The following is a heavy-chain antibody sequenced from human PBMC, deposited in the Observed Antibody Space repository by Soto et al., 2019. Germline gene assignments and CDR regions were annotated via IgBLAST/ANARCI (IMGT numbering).Heavy chain of an antibody. Sequence: QVQLVQSGAEVKKPGSSVKVSCKASGGTFSSYALSWVRQAPGQGLEWMGGIIHIFGTANYAQKFQGRVTITADESTSTAYMELSSLRSEDTAVYYCARQRHIAAAGTGWFDPWGQGTLVTVS. CDR2: IIHIFGTA. CDR3: ARQRHIAAAGTGWFDP. V-gene: IGHV1-69*12. CDR1: GGTFSSYA. D-gene: IGHD6-13*01. J-gene: IGHJ5*02.